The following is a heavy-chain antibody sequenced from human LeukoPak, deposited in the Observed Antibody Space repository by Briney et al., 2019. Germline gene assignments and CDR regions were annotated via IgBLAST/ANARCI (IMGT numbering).Heavy chain of an antibody. CDR1: GFTFSSYW. CDR2: INRDGSTP. J-gene: IGHJ4*02. Sequence: QPGGSLRLSCAASGFTFSSYWMHWVRQVPGKGLVWVSHINRDGSTPRYADSVKGRFTISRDNAKNTLYLQMNSLRAEDTAVYYCGNLDTPMGYWGQGTLVTVSS. CDR3: GNLDTPMGY. V-gene: IGHV3-74*01. D-gene: IGHD5-18*01.